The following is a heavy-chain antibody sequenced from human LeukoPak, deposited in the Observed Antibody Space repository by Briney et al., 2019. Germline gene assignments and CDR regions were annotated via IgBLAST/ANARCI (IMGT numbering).Heavy chain of an antibody. CDR3: ARGLEWLTRRHTWFDP. V-gene: IGHV1-8*01. J-gene: IGHJ5*02. CDR2: MNPNSGNT. D-gene: IGHD3-3*01. CDR1: GYTFTSYD. Sequence: ASVKVSCKASGYTFTSYDINWVRQATGQGLEWMGWMNPNSGNTGYAQKFQGRVTMTTDTSTRTAYMELRSLRSDDTAVYYCARGLEWLTRRHTWFDPWGQGTLVTVSS.